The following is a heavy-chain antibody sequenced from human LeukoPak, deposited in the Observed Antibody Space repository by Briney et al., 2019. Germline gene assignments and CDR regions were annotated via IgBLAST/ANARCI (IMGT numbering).Heavy chain of an antibody. V-gene: IGHV4-39*07. CDR1: GASIGSSSNY. Sequence: PSEALSLTCSVSGASIGSSSNYWGWIHQPPGKGLEWIGSMYYSGSTYYNPSLKSRLTISVDTSKNQFSLKLSSVTAADTAVYYCARVRLVGDYVAYWGQGTLVTVSS. CDR2: MYYSGST. CDR3: ARVRLVGDYVAY. D-gene: IGHD3-22*01. J-gene: IGHJ4*02.